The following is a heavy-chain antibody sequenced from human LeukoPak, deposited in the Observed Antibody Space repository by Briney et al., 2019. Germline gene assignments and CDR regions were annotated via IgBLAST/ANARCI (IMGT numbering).Heavy chain of an antibody. CDR1: GFTVSSNY. J-gene: IGHJ4*02. CDR2: IYIGGST. Sequence: GGSLRLSCAASGFTVSSNYMSWVRQAPGKGLEWVSVIYIGGSTYYADSVKGRFTISRDNSKNTLYLQMNSLRAEDTAVYYCAYGSGSWTFDYWGQGTLVTVSS. V-gene: IGHV3-66*01. CDR3: AYGSGSWTFDY. D-gene: IGHD3-10*01.